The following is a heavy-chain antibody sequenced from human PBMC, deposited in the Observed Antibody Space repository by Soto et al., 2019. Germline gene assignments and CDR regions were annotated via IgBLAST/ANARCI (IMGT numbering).Heavy chain of an antibody. D-gene: IGHD2-2*01. CDR2: IRNKANSYAT. V-gene: IGHV3-73*01. J-gene: IGHJ6*02. CDR3: TRPFYANTPGHYVMDV. CDR1: GFTFSGSS. Sequence: EVQLVESGGGLVQPGGSLKVSCAASGFTFSGSSVHWVRQASGKGLEWVGRIRNKANSYATAYAASVKGRFTISRDDLKNTVYLQMNGLKTEDTAMYYCTRPFYANTPGHYVMDVWGQGTTVTVSS.